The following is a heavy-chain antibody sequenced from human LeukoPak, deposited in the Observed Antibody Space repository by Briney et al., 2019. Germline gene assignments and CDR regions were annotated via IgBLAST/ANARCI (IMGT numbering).Heavy chain of an antibody. CDR1: GFTFSRYG. D-gene: IGHD2-2*01. CDR3: ARHYCSSTSCYGSFYY. J-gene: IGHJ4*02. Sequence: PGRSLRLSCAASGFTFSRYGMHWVRQAPGKGLEWVAVIWYDGSNKYYAESVKGRFTISRDNSKNTLHLQMNSLRAEDTAVYYCARHYCSSTSCYGSFYYWGQGTLVTVSS. V-gene: IGHV3-33*01. CDR2: IWYDGSNK.